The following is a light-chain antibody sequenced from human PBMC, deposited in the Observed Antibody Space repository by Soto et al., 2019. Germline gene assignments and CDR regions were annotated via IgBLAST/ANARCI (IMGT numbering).Light chain of an antibody. Sequence: QSALTQPASVSGSPGQSITISCTGTSSDVGGYNYVSWYQQHPGKAPKLMIYDVSNRPSGVSNRFSGSKSGNTASLTISGLQAEDEADYYCSSYTRSGPGVVFGGGTKLTVL. V-gene: IGLV2-14*01. CDR3: SSYTRSGPGVV. CDR1: SSDVGGYNY. CDR2: DVS. J-gene: IGLJ2*01.